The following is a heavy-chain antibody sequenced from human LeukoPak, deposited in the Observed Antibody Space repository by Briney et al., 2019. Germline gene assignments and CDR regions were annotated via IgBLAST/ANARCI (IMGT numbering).Heavy chain of an antibody. V-gene: IGHV3-23*01. CDR2: ISGSGGST. CDR1: GFPFSSYG. CDR3: AKPRPSYSSSWYDH. Sequence: GGSLRLSCAASGFPFSSYGMSWVRQAPGKGLEWVSAISGSGGSTYYADSVKGRFTISRDNSKNTLYLQMNSLRAEDTAVYYCAKPRPSYSSSWYDHWGQGTLVTVSS. D-gene: IGHD6-13*01. J-gene: IGHJ5*02.